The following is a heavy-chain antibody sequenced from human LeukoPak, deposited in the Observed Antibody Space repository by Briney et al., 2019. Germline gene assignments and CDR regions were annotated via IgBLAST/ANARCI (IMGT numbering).Heavy chain of an antibody. CDR2: ISGSGGST. J-gene: IGHJ6*04. D-gene: IGHD2-2*01. CDR1: GFTFSTYA. Sequence: GGSLRLSCAASGFTFSTYAMSWARQAPGKGLEWVSVISGSGGSTYYADSVKGRFTISRDSSRNTLYLQMNSLRAEDTAVSYCAKGMIPAAMWMYYYYGMDVWGKGTTVTVSS. V-gene: IGHV3-23*01. CDR3: AKGMIPAAMWMYYYYGMDV.